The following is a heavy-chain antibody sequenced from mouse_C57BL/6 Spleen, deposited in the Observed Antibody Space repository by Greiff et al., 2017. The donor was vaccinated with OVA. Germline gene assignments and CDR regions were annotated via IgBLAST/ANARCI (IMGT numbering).Heavy chain of an antibody. CDR3: VPGVYSWFAY. J-gene: IGHJ3*01. CDR2: IRSKSNNYAT. Sequence: EVQLVESGGGLVQPKGSLKLSCAASGFSFNTYAMNWVRQAPGKGLEWVARIRSKSNNYATYYADSVKDRFTISRDDSESMLYLQMNNLKTEDTAMYYCVPGVYSWFAYWGQGTLVTVSA. V-gene: IGHV10-1*01. CDR1: GFSFNTYA. D-gene: IGHD2-1*01.